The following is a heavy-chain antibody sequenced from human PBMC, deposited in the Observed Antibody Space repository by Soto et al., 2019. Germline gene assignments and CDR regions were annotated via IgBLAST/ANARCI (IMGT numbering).Heavy chain of an antibody. Sequence: SLRLSCAASGFTFSSYWTSWVRQAPGKGLEWVANIKQDGSEKYYVDSVKGRFTISRDNAKNSLYLQMNSLRAEDTAVYYCARDGQKGPDIWGQGTMVTVSS. CDR2: IKQDGSEK. V-gene: IGHV3-7*03. CDR1: GFTFSSYW. J-gene: IGHJ3*02. CDR3: ARDGQKGPDI.